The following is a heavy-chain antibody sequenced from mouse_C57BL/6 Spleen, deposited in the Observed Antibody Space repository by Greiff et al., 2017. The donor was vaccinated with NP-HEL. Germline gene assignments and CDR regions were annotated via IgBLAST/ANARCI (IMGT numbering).Heavy chain of an antibody. CDR3: VRSFSPYYYGSSYGDYYAMDY. CDR1: GFTFNTYA. D-gene: IGHD1-1*01. V-gene: IGHV10-3*01. CDR2: IRSKSSNYAT. Sequence: EVHLVESGGGLVQPKGSLKLSCAASGFTFNTYAMHWVRQAPGKGLEWVARIRSKSSNYATYYADSVKDRFTISRDDSQSMLYLQMNNLKTEDTAMYYCVRSFSPYYYGSSYGDYYAMDYWGQGTSVTVSS. J-gene: IGHJ4*01.